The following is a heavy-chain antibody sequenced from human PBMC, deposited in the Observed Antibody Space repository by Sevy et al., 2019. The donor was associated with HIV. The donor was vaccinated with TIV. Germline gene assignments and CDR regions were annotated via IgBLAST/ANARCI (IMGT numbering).Heavy chain of an antibody. D-gene: IGHD5-12*01. CDR2: ISYDGSNK. Sequence: GGSLRLSCAASGFTFSSYVMHWVRQAPGKGLEWVAVISYDGSNKYYADSVKGRFTIYRDNSKNTLYLQMNSLRAEDTAVYYCARDGYGYVIRGFFDYWGQGALVTVSS. CDR1: GFTFSSYV. CDR3: ARDGYGYVIRGFFDY. V-gene: IGHV3-30-3*01. J-gene: IGHJ4*02.